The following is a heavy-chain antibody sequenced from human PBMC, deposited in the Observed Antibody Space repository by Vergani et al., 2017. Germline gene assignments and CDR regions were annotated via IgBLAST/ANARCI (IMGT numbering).Heavy chain of an antibody. J-gene: IGHJ6*02. D-gene: IGHD3-10*01. CDR2: IMPDGSAT. CDR1: GFTFSDFW. V-gene: IGHV3-7*01. Sequence: EVLLVESGGGLVQPGESLRLSCTASGFTFSDFWMTWVRQVPGKGLEWVANIMPDGSATMYADSLRGRFSISRDNAKNSLYLQMNSLRAEDTGVYYCARDRYYLGSGSYPYFYYYGLDVWGQGTAVTVSS. CDR3: ARDRYYLGSGSYPYFYYYGLDV.